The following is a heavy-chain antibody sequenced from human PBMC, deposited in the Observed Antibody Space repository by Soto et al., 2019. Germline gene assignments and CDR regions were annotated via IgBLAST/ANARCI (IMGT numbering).Heavy chain of an antibody. D-gene: IGHD2-2*01. J-gene: IGHJ4*02. Sequence: EVHLLESGGGLFQPGGSLTLSCTTSGFTFSTAGMLWLRQPPGKGLVWVSAIGPNPSNTKYTDSVKGRFTISRDNSKNAVFLRMTSLGAEDTSLYYCTTARNCSSEACPVSEWGQGTLITVSS. CDR3: TTARNCSSEACPVSE. CDR1: GFTFSTAG. V-gene: IGHV3-23*01. CDR2: IGPNPSNT.